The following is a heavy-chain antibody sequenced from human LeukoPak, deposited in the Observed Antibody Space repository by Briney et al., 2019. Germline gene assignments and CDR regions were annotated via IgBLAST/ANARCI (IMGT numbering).Heavy chain of an antibody. CDR1: GYSFTTYW. CDR3: ARQYYYGSGSYYFDY. V-gene: IGHV5-51*01. J-gene: IGHJ4*02. Sequence: GESLKISCKGSGYSFTTYWIAWVRQMPGKGLEWMGIIYPGDSDTRYSPSFQGQVTISADKSISTAYLQWSSLKASDTAMYYCARQYYYGSGSYYFDYWGQGTLVTVSS. D-gene: IGHD3-10*01. CDR2: IYPGDSDT.